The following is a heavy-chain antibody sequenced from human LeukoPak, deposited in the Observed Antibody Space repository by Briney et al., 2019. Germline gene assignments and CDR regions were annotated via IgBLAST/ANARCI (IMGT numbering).Heavy chain of an antibody. V-gene: IGHV4-30-2*01. D-gene: IGHD6-13*01. CDR1: GGSITGGGYS. CDR2: FYHGGST. CDR3: ARMHSRIAAADPYNWFDP. Sequence: SQTLSLTCTVSGGSITGGGYSWSWIRQAPGKGLEWIGYFYHGGSTSYNPSLRSRVTISVDRSKNQFSLKLTSVTAADTAVYYCARMHSRIAAADPYNWFDPWGQGTLVTVSS. J-gene: IGHJ5*02.